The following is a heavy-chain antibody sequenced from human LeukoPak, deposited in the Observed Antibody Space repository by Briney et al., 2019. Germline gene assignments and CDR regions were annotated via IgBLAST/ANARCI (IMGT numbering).Heavy chain of an antibody. J-gene: IGHJ6*02. D-gene: IGHD3-16*01. Sequence: GGSLRLSCAASGFTVSSNFMSWVRQAPGKGLEWVSVIYSGGSTYYADSVKGRFTISRDNSKNTLYLQMNSLRVEDTAVYYCARDFGPYGMDVWGQGTTVTVSS. CDR1: GFTVSSNF. CDR2: IYSGGST. CDR3: ARDFGPYGMDV. V-gene: IGHV3-66*01.